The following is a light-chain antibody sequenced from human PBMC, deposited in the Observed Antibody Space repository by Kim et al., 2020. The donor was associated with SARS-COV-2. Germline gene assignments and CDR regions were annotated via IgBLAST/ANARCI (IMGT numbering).Light chain of an antibody. V-gene: IGKV1-39*01. J-gene: IGKJ4*02. Sequence: SSVGGRVTIAGRTSQRLISCLNWYQLKPEKAPKVLIYAASSLQSGVPSRFSGSGSGTDFTLTVNRLQPEDFATYYCQQSYSSPLTFGGGTKVDIK. CDR3: QQSYSSPLT. CDR2: AAS. CDR1: QRLISC.